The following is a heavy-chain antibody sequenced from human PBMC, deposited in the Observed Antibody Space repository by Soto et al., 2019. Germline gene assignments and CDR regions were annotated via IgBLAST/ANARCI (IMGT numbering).Heavy chain of an antibody. Sequence: ASVKVSCKASGYTFTNYGISWVRQAPGQGLEWMGWINPNSGGTNYAQKFQGWVTMTRDTSISTAYMELSRLRSDDTAVYYCARDYGSGSELWGDYYYGMDVWGQGTTVTVSS. D-gene: IGHD3-10*01. J-gene: IGHJ6*02. V-gene: IGHV1-2*04. CDR2: INPNSGGT. CDR1: GYTFTNYG. CDR3: ARDYGSGSELWGDYYYGMDV.